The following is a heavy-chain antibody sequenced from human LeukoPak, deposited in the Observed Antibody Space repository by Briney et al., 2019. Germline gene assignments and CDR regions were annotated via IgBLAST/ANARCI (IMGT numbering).Heavy chain of an antibody. CDR3: ARGRGSAWYYFDY. CDR1: GFTFSTYW. V-gene: IGHV3-74*01. Sequence: GGALRLSCAASGFTFSTYWMHWVRHAPGKGLVWVSRINSDGSSTTYADSVKGRFTISRDNAKNTLFLQMNSLRAEDTAVYYCARGRGSAWYYFDYWGQGTLVTVSS. J-gene: IGHJ4*02. D-gene: IGHD6-19*01. CDR2: INSDGSST.